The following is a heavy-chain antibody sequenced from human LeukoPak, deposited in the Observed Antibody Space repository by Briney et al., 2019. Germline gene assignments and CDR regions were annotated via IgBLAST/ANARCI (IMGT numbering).Heavy chain of an antibody. CDR1: GDSIYTSY. Sequence: SETLSLTCTVSGDSIYTSYWSWIRQPPGKGLEYIGYIYHSGDTYYNPSLESRVTMSLDTSNNQFSLRLSSVTTADTAVYYCARTARQCDYWGQGILVSVSS. J-gene: IGHJ4*02. CDR3: ARTARQCDY. CDR2: IYHSGDT. D-gene: IGHD6-19*01. V-gene: IGHV4-59*01.